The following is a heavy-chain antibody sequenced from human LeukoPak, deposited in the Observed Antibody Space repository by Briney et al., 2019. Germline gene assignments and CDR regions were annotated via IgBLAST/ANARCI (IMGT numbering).Heavy chain of an antibody. CDR3: ARVVRAGLDY. CDR1: GYTFTSYA. J-gene: IGHJ4*02. Sequence: GASVKVSCKASGYTFTSYAMHWVRQAPGQRLEWMGWISAGNGNTKYSQKFQGRVTITRDTSASTAYMEPSSLRSEDTAVYYCARVVRAGLDYWGRGTLVTVSS. V-gene: IGHV1-3*01. CDR2: ISAGNGNT.